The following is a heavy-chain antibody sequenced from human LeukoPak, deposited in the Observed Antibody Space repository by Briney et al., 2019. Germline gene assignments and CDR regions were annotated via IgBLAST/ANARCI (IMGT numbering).Heavy chain of an antibody. CDR2: IYTSGST. Sequence: SETLSLTCTVSGGSISSGSYYWSWIRQPAGKGLEWIGRIYTSGSTNYNPSLKSRVTIPVDTSKNQFSLKLSSVTAADTAVYYCARGGCSWCMLSDYYFDYWGQGTLVTVSS. J-gene: IGHJ4*02. V-gene: IGHV4-61*02. D-gene: IGHD2-8*01. CDR3: ARGGCSWCMLSDYYFDY. CDR1: GGSISSGSYY.